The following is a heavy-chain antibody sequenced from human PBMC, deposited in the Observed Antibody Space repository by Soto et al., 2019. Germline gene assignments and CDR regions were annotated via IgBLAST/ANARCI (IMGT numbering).Heavy chain of an antibody. J-gene: IGHJ4*02. CDR1: GFSFSDYF. CDR3: ASARLTGSSYYFDY. V-gene: IGHV3-11*05. D-gene: IGHD6-25*01. Sequence: QVQLVESGGGLVKPGGSLRLSCAASGFSFSDYFMSWVRQAPGKGLEWVSYISSTSTYTKDADSVKGRFTISRDNTKNSFLLKRNSLSDEDTVVYYCASARLTGSSYYFDYWGQGTLVTVSS. CDR2: ISSTSTYT.